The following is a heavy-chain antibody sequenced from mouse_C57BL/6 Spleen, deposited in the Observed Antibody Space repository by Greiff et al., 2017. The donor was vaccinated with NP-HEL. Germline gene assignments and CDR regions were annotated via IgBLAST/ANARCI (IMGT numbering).Heavy chain of an antibody. D-gene: IGHD1-1*01. V-gene: IGHV5-4*01. CDR3: ARYYGSSPAWFAY. Sequence: EVQLVESGGGLVKPGGSLKLSCAASGFTFSSYAMSWVRQTPAKRLEWVATISDGGSYTYYPDNVKGRFTISRDNAKNNLYLQMSHLKSEDTAMYYCARYYGSSPAWFAYWGQGTLVTVSA. CDR1: GFTFSSYA. J-gene: IGHJ3*01. CDR2: ISDGGSYT.